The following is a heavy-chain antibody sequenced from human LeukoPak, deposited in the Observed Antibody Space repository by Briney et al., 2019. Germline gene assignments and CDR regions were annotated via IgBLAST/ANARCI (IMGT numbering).Heavy chain of an antibody. CDR3: AKDISIAAAGETYEY. CDR2: IIPIFGTA. D-gene: IGHD6-13*01. J-gene: IGHJ4*02. Sequence: SVKVSCKASGGTFSSYAISWVRQAPGQGLEWMGGIIPIFGTANYAQKFQGRVTITADESTSTAYMELSSLRSEDTAVYYCAKDISIAAAGETYEYWGQGTLVTVSS. V-gene: IGHV1-69*13. CDR1: GGTFSSYA.